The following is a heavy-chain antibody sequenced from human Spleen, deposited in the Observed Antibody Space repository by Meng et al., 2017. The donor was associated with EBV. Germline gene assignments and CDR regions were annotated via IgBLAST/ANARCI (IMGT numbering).Heavy chain of an antibody. CDR3: ARDISGSHDY. CDR1: GGSISSGSSY. CDR2: IYYSGST. Sequence: QLQESGPGLVTPSGTLSLTCAVSGGSISSGSSYWSWIRQPPGKGLEWIGYIYYSGSTNYNPSLKSRVTISVDTSKNQFSLKLSSVTAADTAVYYCARDISGSHDYWGQGTLVTVSS. J-gene: IGHJ4*02. D-gene: IGHD1-26*01. V-gene: IGHV4-61*01.